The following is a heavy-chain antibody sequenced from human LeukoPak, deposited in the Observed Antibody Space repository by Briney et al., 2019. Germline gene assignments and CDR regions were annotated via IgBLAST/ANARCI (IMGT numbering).Heavy chain of an antibody. J-gene: IGHJ5*02. CDR3: ARGRNPYSSSWYLFDP. D-gene: IGHD6-13*01. Sequence: ASVKVSCKASGGTFSSYAISWVRQAPGQGLEWMGGIIPIFGTANYAQKFQGRVTITADESTSTAYMELSSLRSEDTAVYYCARGRNPYSSSWYLFDPWGQGTLVTVSS. CDR2: IIPIFGTA. V-gene: IGHV1-69*13. CDR1: GGTFSSYA.